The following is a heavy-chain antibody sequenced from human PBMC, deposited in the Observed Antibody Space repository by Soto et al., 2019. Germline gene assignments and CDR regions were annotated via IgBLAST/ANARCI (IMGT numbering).Heavy chain of an antibody. J-gene: IGHJ6*04. V-gene: IGHV4-30-4*01. CDR2: IYYSGNT. Sequence: TLSLTCSVSGGSFSSGYYSWSWIRQTPGKGLAWIGNIYYSGNTYYNPSLKSRLTISLDTSNTEFSLKVVSVSGADWAVYYCARSSLYGMGGWGKRTTVS. CDR1: GGSFSSGYYS. CDR3: ARSSLYGMGG.